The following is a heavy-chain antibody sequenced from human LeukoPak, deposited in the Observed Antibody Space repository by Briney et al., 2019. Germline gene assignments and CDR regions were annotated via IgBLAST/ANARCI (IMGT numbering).Heavy chain of an antibody. V-gene: IGHV4-59*01. Sequence: SETLSLTCTVSGGSISSYYWSWIRQPPGKGLEWIGYTYYSGSTNYNPSLKSRVTISVDTSKNQFSLKLSSVTAADTAVYYCARVRVGALHAFDIWGQGTMVTVSS. CDR3: ARVRVGALHAFDI. CDR2: TYYSGST. CDR1: GGSISSYY. D-gene: IGHD1-26*01. J-gene: IGHJ3*02.